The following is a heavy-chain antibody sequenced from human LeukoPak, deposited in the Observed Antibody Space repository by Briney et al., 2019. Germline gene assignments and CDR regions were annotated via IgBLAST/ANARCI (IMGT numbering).Heavy chain of an antibody. Sequence: GGSPRLSCAASGFTLCDYWMAWGRHGPGEGLEWVANIKPDGSEKYYVDSVRGRFTISRDNAKNSLYLQMNSLRVEDTAVYYCASYLYWWSDLGYWGQGTLVTVSS. V-gene: IGHV3-7*01. J-gene: IGHJ4*02. CDR2: IKPDGSEK. CDR1: GFTLCDYW. D-gene: IGHD2-8*02. CDR3: ASYLYWWSDLGY.